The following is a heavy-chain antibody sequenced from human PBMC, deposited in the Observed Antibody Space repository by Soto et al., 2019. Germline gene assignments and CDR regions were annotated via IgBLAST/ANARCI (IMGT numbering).Heavy chain of an antibody. Sequence: PGGSLRLSCAASGFTFSSYAMSWVRQVPVNGLEWVSAISGSGGSTYYADSVKGRFTISRDNSKNTLYLQMNSLRAEGTAVYYCAKGPSAVDILTGSTFDYWGQGTLVTVSS. CDR2: ISGSGGST. CDR1: GFTFSSYA. CDR3: AKGPSAVDILTGSTFDY. D-gene: IGHD3-9*01. V-gene: IGHV3-23*01. J-gene: IGHJ4*02.